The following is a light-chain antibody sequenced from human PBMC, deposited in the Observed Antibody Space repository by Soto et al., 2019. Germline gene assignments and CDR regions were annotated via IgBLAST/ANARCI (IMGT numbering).Light chain of an antibody. CDR1: QSISSK. CDR3: QQYNIWSSIT. Sequence: EIVMTQSPATLSVSPGERATLACRASQSISSKVGWYQQKPGQAPILLIYGASTRATGVPPRFSGSGSGTEFTLTISSLQSEDFAVYYCQQYNIWSSITFGQGTRLEIK. J-gene: IGKJ5*01. CDR2: GAS. V-gene: IGKV3-15*01.